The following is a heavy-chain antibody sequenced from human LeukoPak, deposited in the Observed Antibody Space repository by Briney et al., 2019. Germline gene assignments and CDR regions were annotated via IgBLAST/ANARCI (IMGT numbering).Heavy chain of an antibody. CDR3: ARDFRGYSGYDFGWSHTFDY. V-gene: IGHV3-21*01. Sequence: GESLRLSCAASGFTFSSYNMNWVRQAPGKGLEWVSSISSSSSYIYYADSLKGRFTISRDNAKNSLFLQMNSLRAEDTAVYYCARDFRGYSGYDFGWSHTFDYWGQGTLVTVSS. D-gene: IGHD5-12*01. J-gene: IGHJ4*02. CDR2: ISSSSSYI. CDR1: GFTFSSYN.